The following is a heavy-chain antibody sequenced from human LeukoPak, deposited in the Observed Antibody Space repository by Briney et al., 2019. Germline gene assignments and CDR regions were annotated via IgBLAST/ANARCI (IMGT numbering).Heavy chain of an antibody. CDR3: TYGSGSYYNKRDDAFDI. D-gene: IGHD3-10*01. Sequence: GGSLRLSCAASGFTFSSYWMNWARQAPGKGLEWVASINHNGNVNYYVDSVKGRFTISRDNAKNSLYLQMNSLRAEDTAVYYCTYGSGSYYNKRDDAFDIWGQGTMVTVSS. CDR2: INHNGNVN. J-gene: IGHJ3*02. CDR1: GFTFSSYW. V-gene: IGHV3-7*01.